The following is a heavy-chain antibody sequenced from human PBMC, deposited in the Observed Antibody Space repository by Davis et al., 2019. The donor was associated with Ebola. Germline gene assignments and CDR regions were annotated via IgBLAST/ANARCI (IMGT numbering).Heavy chain of an antibody. CDR1: GFTFSSYA. D-gene: IGHD3-10*01. V-gene: IGHV3-23*01. CDR2: ISGSGGST. Sequence: GESLKISCAASGFTFSSYAMSWVRQAPGKGLEWVSAISGSGGSTYYADSVKGRFTISRDNSKNTLYLQMNSLRAEDTAVYYCAKDWPLGLWFGEFHYWGQGTLVTVSS. CDR3: AKDWPLGLWFGEFHY. J-gene: IGHJ4*02.